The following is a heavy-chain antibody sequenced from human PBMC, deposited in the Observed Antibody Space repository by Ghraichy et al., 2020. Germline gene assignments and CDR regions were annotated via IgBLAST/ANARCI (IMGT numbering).Heavy chain of an antibody. CDR1: GGSISSYS. Sequence: SETLSLTCTVSGGSISSYSWSWIRQPPGKGLEWIGYIYISGSTNYNHSLKSRVTISVDTSKNQVSLKLSSVTAADTAVYDCAGHLPGIAVAGTDHYFDYWGQGTLVTVSS. V-gene: IGHV4-59*01. CDR2: IYISGST. CDR3: AGHLPGIAVAGTDHYFDY. J-gene: IGHJ4*02. D-gene: IGHD6-19*01.